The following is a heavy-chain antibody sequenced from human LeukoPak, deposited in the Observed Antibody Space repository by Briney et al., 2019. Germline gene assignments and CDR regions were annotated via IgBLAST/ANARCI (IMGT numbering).Heavy chain of an antibody. CDR2: IIPIFGTA. J-gene: IGHJ4*02. V-gene: IGHV1-69*13. Sequence: SVKVSCKASGGTFSSYAISWVRQAPGQGLEWMGGIIPIFGTANYAQKFQGRVTITADESTSTAYMELSSLRSEDTAVYYCARIWGSSSHFDYWGQGTLVTVSS. CDR3: ARIWGSSSHFDY. CDR1: GGTFSSYA. D-gene: IGHD6-6*01.